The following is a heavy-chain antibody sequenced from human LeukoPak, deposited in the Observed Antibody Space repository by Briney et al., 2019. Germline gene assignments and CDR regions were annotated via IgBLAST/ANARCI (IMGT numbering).Heavy chain of an antibody. J-gene: IGHJ6*02. CDR3: ARVTTSTKYYSGMDV. D-gene: IGHD1-14*01. CDR1: GFTFSTYV. Sequence: GGSLRLSCAGSGFTFSTYVIHWVRQAPGKGLEWAALISYDGNSKYYADSVKGRFTISRDNSKNTVYLQMDSLRAEDTAVYYCARVTTSTKYYSGMDVWGQGTTVTVSS. V-gene: IGHV3-30*03. CDR2: ISYDGNSK.